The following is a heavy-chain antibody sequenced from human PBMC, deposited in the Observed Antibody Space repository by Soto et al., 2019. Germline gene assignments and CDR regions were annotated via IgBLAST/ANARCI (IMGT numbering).Heavy chain of an antibody. J-gene: IGHJ4*02. CDR1: GGSFSGYY. CDR3: ARGQLRRVDY. CDR2: IHHSGST. Sequence: SETLSLTCAVYGGSFSGYYWTWIRQPPGKGLEWIGEIHHSGSTNYNPSLKSRVTISVDTSKNQFSLNLNSVTAADTAVYYWARGQLRRVDYWGQGSLVTVSS. V-gene: IGHV4-34*01.